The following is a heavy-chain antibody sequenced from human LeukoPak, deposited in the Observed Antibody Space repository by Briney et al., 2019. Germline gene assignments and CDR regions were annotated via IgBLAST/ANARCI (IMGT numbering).Heavy chain of an antibody. J-gene: IGHJ4*02. CDR3: ARDRGVGAFDH. V-gene: IGHV3-48*01. CDR1: GFTFSSYS. Sequence: GGSLRLSCAASGFTFSSYSMNWVRQAPGKGLEWVSYISSSSSTIYYADSVKGRFTISRDNAKNSLYLQMNSLRAEDTAVYYCARDRGVGAFDHWGQGTLVTVSS. D-gene: IGHD1-26*01. CDR2: ISSSSSTI.